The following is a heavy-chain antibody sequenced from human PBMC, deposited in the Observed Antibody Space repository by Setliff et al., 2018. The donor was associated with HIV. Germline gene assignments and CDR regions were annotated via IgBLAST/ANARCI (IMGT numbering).Heavy chain of an antibody. Sequence: SETLSLTCTFSGGSTNSTSWTWFRQPPGKALEWIGYISHTGSTNYNTSLKGRVAMSIDTSKNQFSLNLSSVNAADTAVYYCARAKVIATRSYMRYYYYFDVWGNGTTVTVSS. J-gene: IGHJ6*03. CDR1: GGSTNSTS. D-gene: IGHD2-15*01. CDR3: ARAKVIATRSYMRYYYYFDV. V-gene: IGHV4-59*12. CDR2: ISHTGST.